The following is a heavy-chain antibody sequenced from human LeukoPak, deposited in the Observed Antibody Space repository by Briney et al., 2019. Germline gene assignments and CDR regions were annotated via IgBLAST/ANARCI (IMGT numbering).Heavy chain of an antibody. CDR2: ITSGSGSNV. V-gene: IGHV3-23*01. D-gene: IGHD6-13*01. Sequence: GGSLTLSCAASGFTFSSHAMSWVRQAPGKGLEWVSAITSGSGSNVYYTDSLKGRFTISRDNSKNTLYLQMNSLRAEDTAVYYCARHGSWSFDYWGQGTLVTVSA. CDR3: ARHGSWSFDY. CDR1: GFTFSSHA. J-gene: IGHJ4*02.